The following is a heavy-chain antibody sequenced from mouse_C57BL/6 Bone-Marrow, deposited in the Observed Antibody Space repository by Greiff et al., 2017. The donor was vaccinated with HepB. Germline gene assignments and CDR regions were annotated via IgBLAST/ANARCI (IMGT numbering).Heavy chain of an antibody. D-gene: IGHD1-1*01. CDR3: ARGGYGSSLDY. V-gene: IGHV1-59*01. CDR2: IDPSDSYT. CDR1: GYTFTSYW. Sequence: QVQLQQPGAELVRPGTSVKLSCKASGYTFTSYWMHWVKQRPGQGLEWIGVIDPSDSYTNYHQKFKCKATLTVDTSSSTAYMQLSSLTSEDSAVYYCARGGYGSSLDYWGQGTTLTVSS. J-gene: IGHJ2*01.